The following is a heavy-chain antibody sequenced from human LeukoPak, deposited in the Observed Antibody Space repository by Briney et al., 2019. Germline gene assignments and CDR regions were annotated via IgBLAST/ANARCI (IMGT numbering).Heavy chain of an antibody. Sequence: GGSLRLSCAASGFTFSSYAMSWVRQAPGKGLEWVSSISRTGNYIYYADSVKGRFTISRDNAQNSLFLQMNSLRVEDTAVYYCATGAPLTTHGSLDFWGQGTMVTVSS. V-gene: IGHV3-21*01. J-gene: IGHJ3*01. CDR1: GFTFSSYA. CDR3: ATGAPLTTHGSLDF. D-gene: IGHD4-17*01. CDR2: ISRTGNYI.